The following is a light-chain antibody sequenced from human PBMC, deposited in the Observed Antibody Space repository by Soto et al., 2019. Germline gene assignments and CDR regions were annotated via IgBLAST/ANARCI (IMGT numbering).Light chain of an antibody. Sequence: DIQMTQSPSTLSASVGDRVTITCRASQSISSWLAWYQQKPGKAPKLLIYKASSLESGVPSRFSGSGSGTDFTLTISSLQPDDFAAYYCQQYNSYSCTFGQGTEVEIK. CDR2: KAS. CDR3: QQYNSYSCT. J-gene: IGKJ1*01. V-gene: IGKV1-5*03. CDR1: QSISSW.